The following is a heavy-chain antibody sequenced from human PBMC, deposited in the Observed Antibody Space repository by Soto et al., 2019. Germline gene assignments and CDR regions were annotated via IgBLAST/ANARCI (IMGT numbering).Heavy chain of an antibody. CDR3: SRAGPRTVNFDY. D-gene: IGHD4-17*01. Sequence: GGSLRLSCTTSGFSFRDYAVTWFRQAPGKGLEWVGCIRSQAYGGTTEFAASVKGRFTISRDDSKSIAYLHMNSLKTEDTAVYYCSRAGPRTVNFDYWGQGTLVTVSS. J-gene: IGHJ4*02. CDR2: IRSQAYGGTT. CDR1: GFSFRDYA. V-gene: IGHV3-49*03.